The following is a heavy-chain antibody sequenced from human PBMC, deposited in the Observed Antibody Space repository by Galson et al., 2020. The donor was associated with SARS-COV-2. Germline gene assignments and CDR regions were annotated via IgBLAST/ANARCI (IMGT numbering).Heavy chain of an antibody. V-gene: IGHV1-2*02. CDR1: GDTLSGDY. Sequence: ASVKVSCKASGDTLSGDYMHWVRQAPGQGLEWMGWIKLNSGGANYAQNFQGLVTMTRDTSINTVYMELSRLRSDDTAVYFCATERKEYISTEGTNYYYGMDVWGQGTTVTVSS. J-gene: IGHJ6*02. D-gene: IGHD6-13*01. CDR3: ATERKEYISTEGTNYYYGMDV. CDR2: IKLNSGGA.